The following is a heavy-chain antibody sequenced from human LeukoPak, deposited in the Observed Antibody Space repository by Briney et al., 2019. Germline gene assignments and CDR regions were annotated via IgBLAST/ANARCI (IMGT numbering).Heavy chain of an antibody. CDR2: ISAYNGNT. D-gene: IGHD3-10*01. J-gene: IGHJ4*02. CDR1: GYTFTSYG. Sequence: ASVKVSCKASGYTFTSYGISWVRQAPGQGLEWMGWISAYNGNTNYAQKLQGRVTMTTDTSTSTAYMELRSLRCDDTAGYYCARDGNTYYYGSGSYPAVWGQGTLVTVSS. CDR3: ARDGNTYYYGSGSYPAV. V-gene: IGHV1-18*01.